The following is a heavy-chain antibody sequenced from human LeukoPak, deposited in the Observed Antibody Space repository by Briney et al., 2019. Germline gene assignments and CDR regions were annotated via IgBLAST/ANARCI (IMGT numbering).Heavy chain of an antibody. CDR1: GFTFSSYA. CDR3: ARGGGYYTFDY. V-gene: IGHV3-30-3*01. J-gene: IGHJ4*02. D-gene: IGHD3-3*01. CDR2: ISYDGSNK. Sequence: GGSLRLSCAASGFTFSSYAMHWVRQAPGKGLEWVAVISYDGSNKYYADSVKGRFTISRDNSKNTLYLRMNSLRAEDTAIYYCARGGGYYTFDYWGQGTLVTVSS.